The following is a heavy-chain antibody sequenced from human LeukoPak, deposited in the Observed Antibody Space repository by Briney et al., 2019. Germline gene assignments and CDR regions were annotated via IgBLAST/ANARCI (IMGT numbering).Heavy chain of an antibody. V-gene: IGHV3-11*01. CDR1: GFTFSDYY. J-gene: IGHJ4*02. CDR3: ARDMAKIASYDILTGPLDY. CDR2: ISSSGSTI. D-gene: IGHD3-9*01. Sequence: PGGSLRLSCAASGFTFSDYYMSWIRQAPGKGLEWVSYISSSGSTIYYADSVKGRFTISRDNAKNSLYLQMNSLRAEDTAVYYCARDMAKIASYDILTGPLDYWGQGTLVAVSS.